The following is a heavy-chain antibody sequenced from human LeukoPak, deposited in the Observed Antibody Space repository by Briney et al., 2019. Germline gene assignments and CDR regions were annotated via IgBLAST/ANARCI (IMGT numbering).Heavy chain of an antibody. J-gene: IGHJ3*02. Sequence: GESLKISCKASGHIFTNYLIAWARQMPGKGLEWMGIIYPGDSDSRYSPSFQGHVTISADKSISTAYLQWSSLKASNTAMYYCARHGVEGYNGAFHIWGQGTMVTVSS. CDR1: GHIFTNYL. V-gene: IGHV5-51*01. D-gene: IGHD5-24*01. CDR2: IYPGDSDS. CDR3: ARHGVEGYNGAFHI.